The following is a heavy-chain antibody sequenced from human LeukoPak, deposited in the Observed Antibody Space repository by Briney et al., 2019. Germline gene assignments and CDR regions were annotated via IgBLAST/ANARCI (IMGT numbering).Heavy chain of an antibody. CDR1: GGSISSYY. CDR2: IYYSGTT. J-gene: IGHJ4*02. CDR3: ARDTSGYRRGSFDY. Sequence: PSETLSLTCTVSGGSISSYYWSWIRQPPGKGLEWIGYIYYSGTTNYNPSLKSRVTISVDTSNNQFSLKQSSVTAADTAVYYCARDTSGYRRGSFDYWGQGTLVTVSS. D-gene: IGHD3-22*01. V-gene: IGHV4-59*01.